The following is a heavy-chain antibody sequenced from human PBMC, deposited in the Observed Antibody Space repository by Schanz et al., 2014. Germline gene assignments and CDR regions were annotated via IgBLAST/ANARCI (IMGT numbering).Heavy chain of an antibody. CDR3: ARDRWNYEGGIFDI. CDR2: FMPFLGIT. J-gene: IGHJ3*02. Sequence: QVQLVQSGPEVKKPGASVRLSCKASGYNFNRHDISWVRQAPGQGPEWIGRFMPFLGITNLAQKFQDRVTMTADKATSTAYMELSGLRSEDTAMYYCARDRWNYEGGIFDIWGQGPMVTVSS. D-gene: IGHD1-7*01. CDR1: GYNFNRHD. V-gene: IGHV1-69*04.